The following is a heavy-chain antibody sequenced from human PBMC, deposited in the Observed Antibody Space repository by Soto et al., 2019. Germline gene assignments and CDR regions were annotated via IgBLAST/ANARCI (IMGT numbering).Heavy chain of an antibody. Sequence: SETLSLTCAVYVGSFSGYYWSWIRQPPGKGLEWIGEINHSGSTNYNPSLKSRVTISVDTSKNQFSLKLSSVTAADTAVYYCARGSPRGFIVVVVAAPSSGGWFDPWGQGTLVTVSS. D-gene: IGHD2-15*01. V-gene: IGHV4-34*01. CDR1: VGSFSGYY. CDR2: INHSGST. J-gene: IGHJ5*02. CDR3: ARGSPRGFIVVVVAAPSSGGWFDP.